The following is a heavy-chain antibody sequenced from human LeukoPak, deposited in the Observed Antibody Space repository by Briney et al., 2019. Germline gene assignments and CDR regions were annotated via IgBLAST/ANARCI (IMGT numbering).Heavy chain of an antibody. D-gene: IGHD5/OR15-5a*01. V-gene: IGHV4-59*12. CDR2: IYYSGST. CDR1: GGSISSYY. CDR3: AKGLPTSDAFDI. Sequence: PSETLSLTCTASGGSISSYYWSWIRQPPGKGLEWIGYIYYSGSTYYNPSLKSRVTISVDTSKNQFSLKLSSVTAADTAVYYCAKGLPTSDAFDIWGQGTMVTVSS. J-gene: IGHJ3*02.